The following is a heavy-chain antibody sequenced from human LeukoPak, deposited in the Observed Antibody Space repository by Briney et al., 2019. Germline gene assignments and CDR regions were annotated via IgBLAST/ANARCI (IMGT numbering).Heavy chain of an antibody. CDR1: GFTFSSYA. V-gene: IGHV3-23*01. Sequence: GGSLRLSCAASGFTFSSYAMSWVRQAPGKGLEWVSAISGSGGSTYYADSVKGRFTISRDNSKNTLYLQMNSLRADDTAVYYCANSLAVTGLFDYWGQGSLVTVSS. CDR3: ANSLAVTGLFDY. J-gene: IGHJ4*02. CDR2: ISGSGGST. D-gene: IGHD6-19*01.